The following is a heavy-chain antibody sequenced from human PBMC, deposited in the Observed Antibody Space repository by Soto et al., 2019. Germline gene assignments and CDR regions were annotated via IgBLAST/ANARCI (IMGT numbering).Heavy chain of an antibody. J-gene: IGHJ4*02. D-gene: IGHD3-10*01. CDR2: ISSSSSTT. CDR3: AKDAPKAISMVRGLGDY. CDR1: GFTFSSYS. Sequence: GGSLRLSCAASGFTFSSYSINWVRQAPGKGLEWVSYISSSSSTTYYADSVKGRFTISRDNSKNTLYLQMNSLRAEDTAVYYCAKDAPKAISMVRGLGDYWGQGTLVTVSS. V-gene: IGHV3-48*01.